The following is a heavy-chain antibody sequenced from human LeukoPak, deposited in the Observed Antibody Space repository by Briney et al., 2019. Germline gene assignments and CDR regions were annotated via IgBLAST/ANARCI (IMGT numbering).Heavy chain of an antibody. V-gene: IGHV4-34*11. Sequence: PSETLSLTCAVFGGSFSRYYWSWIRQPPGKGLEWIAYIYETGHTGYNPSLKTRGTISLDTSKNKFSLKLNSVTAADTAGFCFAGRALRGGFDSWGQGTLVAVSS. D-gene: IGHD5-12*01. CDR2: IYETGHT. J-gene: IGHJ4*02. CDR1: GGSFSRYY. CDR3: AGRALRGGFDS.